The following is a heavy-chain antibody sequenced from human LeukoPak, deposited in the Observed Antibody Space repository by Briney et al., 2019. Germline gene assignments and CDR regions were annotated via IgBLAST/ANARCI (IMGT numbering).Heavy chain of an antibody. CDR2: INTNTGNP. CDR1: GYTFTSYA. V-gene: IGHV7-4-1*02. CDR3: ASQFHISEYSYGYLDY. Sequence: GASVKVSCKASGYTFTSYAMNWVRQAPGQGLEWMGWINTNTGNPTYAQGFTGRFVFSLDTSDSTAYLQISGLKAEDTAVYYCASQFHISEYSYGYLDYWGQGTLVTVSS. J-gene: IGHJ4*02. D-gene: IGHD5-18*01.